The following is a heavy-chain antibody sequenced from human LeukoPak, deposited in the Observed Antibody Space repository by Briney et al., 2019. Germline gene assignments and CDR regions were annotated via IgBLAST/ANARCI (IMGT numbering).Heavy chain of an antibody. V-gene: IGHV4-4*02. CDR3: ATRKDVLLWFGELLS. J-gene: IGHJ5*02. CDR2: IYHSGST. D-gene: IGHD3-10*01. Sequence: TSGTLSLTCAVSGGSISSSNWWSWVRQPPGKGLEWIGEIYHSGSTNYNPSLKSRVTISVDKSKNQFSLKLNSVTAADTAVYYCATRKDVLLWFGELLSWGQGTLVTVSS. CDR1: GGSISSSNW.